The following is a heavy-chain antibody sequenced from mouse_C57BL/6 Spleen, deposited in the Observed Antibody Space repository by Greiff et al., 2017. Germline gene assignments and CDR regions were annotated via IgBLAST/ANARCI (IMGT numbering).Heavy chain of an antibody. Sequence: QVQLQQPGAELVKPGASVKMSCKASGYTFTSYWKTWVKQRPGQGLEWIGDIYPGSGSTNYNEKFKSKATLTVDTSSSTAYMQLSSLTSEDSAVYYCARPTYDYDWYFDVWGTGTTVTVSS. V-gene: IGHV1-55*01. CDR3: ARPTYDYDWYFDV. J-gene: IGHJ1*03. CDR2: IYPGSGST. CDR1: GYTFTSYW. D-gene: IGHD2-4*01.